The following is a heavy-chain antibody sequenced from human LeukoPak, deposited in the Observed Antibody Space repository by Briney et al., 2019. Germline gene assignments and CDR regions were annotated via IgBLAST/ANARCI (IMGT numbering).Heavy chain of an antibody. CDR1: GGTFISYA. V-gene: IGHV1-69*05. CDR3: ARDRTRYCSSTSCLYMDV. D-gene: IGHD2-2*01. J-gene: IGHJ6*03. Sequence: ASVKVSCKASGGTFISYATSWVRQAPGQGLEWMGGINPIFGTANYAQKFQGRVTITTDESTSTAYMELSSLRSEDTAVYYCARDRTRYCSSTSCLYMDVWGKGTTVTVSS. CDR2: INPIFGTA.